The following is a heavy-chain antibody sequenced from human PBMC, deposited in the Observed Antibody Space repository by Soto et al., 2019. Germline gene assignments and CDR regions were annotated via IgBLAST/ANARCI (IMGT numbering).Heavy chain of an antibody. Sequence: EVQLVESGGGLVQPGGSLRLSCAASGFTFSSYWMHWVRQAPGKGLVWVSRINSDGSSTSYADSVKGRFTISRDNAKNPVYLQLYCLRAEHAAVYYCARARVGAVGWFDPWGQGTLVTGSS. J-gene: IGHJ5*02. V-gene: IGHV3-74*01. CDR2: INSDGSST. CDR1: GFTFSSYW. D-gene: IGHD2-15*01. CDR3: ARARVGAVGWFDP.